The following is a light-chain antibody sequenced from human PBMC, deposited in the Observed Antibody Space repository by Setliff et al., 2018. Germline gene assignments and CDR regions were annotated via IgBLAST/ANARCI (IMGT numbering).Light chain of an antibody. J-gene: IGLJ1*01. V-gene: IGLV2-14*03. CDR1: SSDVGGYNY. CDR3: SSYTGTYV. CDR2: DVS. Sequence: QSALTQPASVSGSPGQSITIPCTGTSSDVGGYNYVSWYQQHPGKAPKLMIYDVSNRPSGVSNRFSGSKSGNTASLTISGLQAEDEADYYCSSYTGTYVFGSGTKVTVL.